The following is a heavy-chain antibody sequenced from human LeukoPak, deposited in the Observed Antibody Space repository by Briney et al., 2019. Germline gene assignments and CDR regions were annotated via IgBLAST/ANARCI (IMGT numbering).Heavy chain of an antibody. CDR2: INHSGST. V-gene: IGHV4-34*01. D-gene: IGHD4-23*01. Sequence: TPSETLSLTCAVYGGSFSGYYWSWIRQPPGKGLEWIGEINHSGSTNYNPSLKSRVTISVDTSKNQFSLKLSSVTAADTAVYYCASQDYGGNLRPAEYFQHWGQGTLVTVSS. CDR3: ASQDYGGNLRPAEYFQH. J-gene: IGHJ1*01. CDR1: GGSFSGYY.